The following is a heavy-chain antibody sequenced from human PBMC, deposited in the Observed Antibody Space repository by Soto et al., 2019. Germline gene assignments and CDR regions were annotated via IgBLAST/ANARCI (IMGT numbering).Heavy chain of an antibody. J-gene: IGHJ4*02. V-gene: IGHV3-23*01. CDR3: AGPGYSSQDY. D-gene: IGHD5-18*01. CDR1: GFTFSSFA. Sequence: GGSLRLSCAASGFTFSSFALSWVRQAPGKGLEWVSAISDSGGGTDYADSVKGRFTISRDNSKNTLYLQMNSLRAEDTAVYYCAGPGYSSQDYWGQGTLVTVSS. CDR2: ISDSGGGT.